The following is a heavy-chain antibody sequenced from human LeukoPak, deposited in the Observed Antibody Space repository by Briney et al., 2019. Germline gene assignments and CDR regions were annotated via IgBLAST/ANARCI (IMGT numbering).Heavy chain of an antibody. D-gene: IGHD3-22*01. Sequence: GGSLRLSCAASGFTFSSYWMSWVRQAPGKGLEWVANIKQDGSEKYYVDSVKGRFTISRDNAKNSLYLQMNSLRAEDTAVYYCARADSSGYSPLFFDYWGQGTLVTVSS. V-gene: IGHV3-7*01. J-gene: IGHJ4*02. CDR3: ARADSSGYSPLFFDY. CDR2: IKQDGSEK. CDR1: GFTFSSYW.